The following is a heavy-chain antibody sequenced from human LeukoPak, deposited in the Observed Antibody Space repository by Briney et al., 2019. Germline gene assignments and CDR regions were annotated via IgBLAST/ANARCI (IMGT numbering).Heavy chain of an antibody. CDR3: ARAPRSRLRFLGYYYYYMDV. J-gene: IGHJ6*03. CDR1: GYTFTSYD. CDR2: MNPNSGNT. V-gene: IGHV1-8*01. Sequence: GASVKVSCKASGYTFTSYDINWVRQATGQGLEWMGWMNPNSGNTGYAQKFQGRVTMTRNTSISTAYMELSSLRSEDTAVYYCARAPRSRLRFLGYYYYYMDVWGKGTTVTISS. D-gene: IGHD3-16*01.